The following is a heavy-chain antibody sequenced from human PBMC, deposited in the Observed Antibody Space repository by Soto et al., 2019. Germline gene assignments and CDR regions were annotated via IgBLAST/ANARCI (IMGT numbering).Heavy chain of an antibody. Sequence: LSLTCTVSGGSISSSSYYWGWIRQPPGKGLEWIGSIYYSGSTYYNPSLKSRVTISVDTSKNQFSLKLSSVTAADTAVYYCARSYCSSTSCYDWFDPWGQGTLVTVSS. D-gene: IGHD2-2*01. CDR2: IYYSGST. V-gene: IGHV4-39*01. CDR3: ARSYCSSTSCYDWFDP. J-gene: IGHJ5*02. CDR1: GGSISSSSYY.